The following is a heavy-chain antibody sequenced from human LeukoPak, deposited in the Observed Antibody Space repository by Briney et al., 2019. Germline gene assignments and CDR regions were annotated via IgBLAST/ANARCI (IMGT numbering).Heavy chain of an antibody. J-gene: IGHJ4*02. Sequence: GGPLRLSCAASGFTFSSFAMSWVRQAPGKGLEWVSTIGGSGGDTYFADSVKGRFTISRDNSKNTLYLQMNSLRAEDTAVYYCAKGASRYGDFDYWGQGTLVTVSS. V-gene: IGHV3-23*01. CDR3: AKGASRYGDFDY. CDR2: IGGSGGDT. D-gene: IGHD4-17*01. CDR1: GFTFSSFA.